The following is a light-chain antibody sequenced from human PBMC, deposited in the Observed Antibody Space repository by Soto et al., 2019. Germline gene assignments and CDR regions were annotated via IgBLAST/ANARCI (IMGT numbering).Light chain of an antibody. V-gene: IGLV2-14*01. CDR1: SSDVGGYNY. CDR3: CSYTRRSTYV. CDR2: DVS. J-gene: IGLJ1*01. Sequence: QSALTQPASVCGSLGQSITITCTGTSSDVGGYNYVSWYRQHPGRTPQLMIYDVSNRPSVVCNRFSGSNSGNTSDLTISGRQSEDEADYYCCSYTRRSTYVFGTGTKVTVL.